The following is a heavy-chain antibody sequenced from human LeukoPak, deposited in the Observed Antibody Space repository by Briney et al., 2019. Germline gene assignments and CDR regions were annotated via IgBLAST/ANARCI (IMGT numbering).Heavy chain of an antibody. D-gene: IGHD5-12*01. CDR2: IRSKVYGGTT. V-gene: IGHV3-49*04. CDR3: TRGIYSGYDPYYMDV. Sequence: GGSLRLSCAASGFTFSSYAMSWVRQAPGKGLEWVGFIRSKVYGGTTEYAASVKGRFTISRDDSKSIAYLQMNSLKTEDTAVYYCTRGIYSGYDPYYMDVWGKGTTVTISS. CDR1: GFTFSSYA. J-gene: IGHJ6*03.